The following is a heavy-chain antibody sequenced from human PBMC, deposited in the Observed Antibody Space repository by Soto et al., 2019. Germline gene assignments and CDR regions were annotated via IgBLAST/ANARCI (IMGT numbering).Heavy chain of an antibody. J-gene: IGHJ3*02. Sequence: SETLSLTCTVSGGSISSSSYYWGWIRQPPGKGLEWIGSIYYSGSTYYNPSLKSRVTISVDTSKNQFSLKLSSVTAADTAVDYCARRSTIFGGALGAFDIWGQGTMVTVSS. CDR1: GGSISSSSYY. CDR2: IYYSGST. D-gene: IGHD3-3*01. V-gene: IGHV4-39*01. CDR3: ARRSTIFGGALGAFDI.